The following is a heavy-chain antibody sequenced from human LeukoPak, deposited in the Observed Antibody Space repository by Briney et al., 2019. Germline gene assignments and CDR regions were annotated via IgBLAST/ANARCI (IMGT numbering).Heavy chain of an antibody. Sequence: PGGSLRLSCAASGFTFSSYAMSWVRQAPGKGLEWVSAISGSGGSTYYADSVKGRFTISRDNSKNTLYLQMNSLRAEDTAVYYCAKAFSNRITMIVVSGWGQGTLVTVSS. CDR3: AKAFSNRITMIVVSG. V-gene: IGHV3-23*01. D-gene: IGHD3-22*01. CDR2: ISGSGGST. J-gene: IGHJ4*02. CDR1: GFTFSSYA.